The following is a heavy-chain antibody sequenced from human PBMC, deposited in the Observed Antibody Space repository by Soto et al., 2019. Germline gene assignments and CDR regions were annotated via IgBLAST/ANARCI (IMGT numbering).Heavy chain of an antibody. Sequence: SETLSLTCDVSGDSFSGYFCNWLRQPPGKGLEWIGEISQVGRARYNPSLETLITFSVDPPKPLFSLNLTFVPAADTVFYSWARGSVYFRQGGRGALVTVS. J-gene: IGHJ4*02. V-gene: IGHV4-34*01. CDR3: ARGSVYFRQ. CDR1: GDSFSGYF. D-gene: IGHD3-9*01. CDR2: ISQVGRA.